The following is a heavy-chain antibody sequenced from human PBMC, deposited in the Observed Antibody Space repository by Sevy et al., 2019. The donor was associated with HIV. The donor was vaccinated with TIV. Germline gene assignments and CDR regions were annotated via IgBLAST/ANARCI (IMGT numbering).Heavy chain of an antibody. CDR2: ISGSGTRT. J-gene: IGHJ6*03. V-gene: IGHV3-23*01. CDR1: GFSFDSYG. CDR3: AKGGGGHYDPDEIGYYFYYYNMDV. Sequence: GGSLRLSCAVSGFSFDSYGMTWVRQAPGKGLEWVSGISGSGTRTYYADSVKGRFIISRDNSKNTLYLQMNSLRSEDTDICYCAKGGGGHYDPDEIGYYFYYYNMDVWGKGTTVTVSS. D-gene: IGHD3-22*01.